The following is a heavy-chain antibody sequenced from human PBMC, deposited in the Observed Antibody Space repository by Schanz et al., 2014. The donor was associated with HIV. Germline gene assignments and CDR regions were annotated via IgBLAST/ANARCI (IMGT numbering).Heavy chain of an antibody. CDR1: GGTFNNYT. V-gene: IGHV1-18*01. J-gene: IGHJ4*02. D-gene: IGHD6-19*01. CDR3: ARDFSGWTEFDY. Sequence: QVHLVQSGAEVKTPGTSVKVSCKASGGTFNNYTVTWVRQAPGQGLEWVGWISAYNGNTNYAQKLQGRVTMTTDTSTSTAYMELRSLRSDDTAVYYCARDFSGWTEFDYWGQGTLVTVSS. CDR2: ISAYNGNT.